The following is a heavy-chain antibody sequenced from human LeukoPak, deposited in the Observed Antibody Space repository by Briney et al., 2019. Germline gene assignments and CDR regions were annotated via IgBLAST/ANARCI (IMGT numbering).Heavy chain of an antibody. CDR3: ATRDVDTAMAIDY. V-gene: IGHV3-23*01. CDR1: GFPFSSYG. Sequence: GGSLRLSCAASGFPFSSYGMHWVRQAPGKGLQWVSAISGGGVAIYYADSVKGRFTISRDNSKNTLYLQMNSLRAEDTAVYYCATRDVDTAMAIDYWGQGTLVTVSS. CDR2: ISGGGVAI. D-gene: IGHD5-18*01. J-gene: IGHJ4*02.